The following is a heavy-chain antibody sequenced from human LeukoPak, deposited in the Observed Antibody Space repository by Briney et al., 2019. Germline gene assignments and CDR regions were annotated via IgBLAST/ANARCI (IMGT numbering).Heavy chain of an antibody. CDR1: GFTVSGNY. CDR3: ARDPGYGLGVASGDY. V-gene: IGHV3-66*01. D-gene: IGHD3-10*01. Sequence: PGGSLRLSCAASGFTVSGNYMSWVRQAPGKGLEWLSVIHRGGNTYYADSVKGRFTISRDSSKNTVFLQMDSLRAEDTAVYYCARDPGYGLGVASGDYWGQGTLVTVSS. J-gene: IGHJ4*02. CDR2: IHRGGNT.